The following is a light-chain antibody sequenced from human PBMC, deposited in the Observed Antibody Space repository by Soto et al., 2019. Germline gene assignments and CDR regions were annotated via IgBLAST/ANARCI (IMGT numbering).Light chain of an antibody. J-gene: IGKJ1*01. CDR1: QSIGNH. CDR3: QQSYSSWT. CDR2: AAS. Sequence: GDRVTVPFRASQSIGNHLNWYRQKPGKPPDLLIYAASSLHSGVPSRFSGSGSGTDFTLTISSLQPEDFATFYCQQSYSSWTFGQGTKVDIK. V-gene: IGKV1-39*01.